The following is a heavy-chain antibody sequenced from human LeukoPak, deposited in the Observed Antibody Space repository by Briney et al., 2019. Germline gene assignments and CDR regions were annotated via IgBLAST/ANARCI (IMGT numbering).Heavy chain of an antibody. CDR3: ARLLQLERLGWFGP. CDR2: IYTSGST. Sequence: PETLSLTCIFSGGSISSYYWSWIRQPPGRGLEWIGYIYTSGSTNYNPSLKSRVTISVDTSKNQFSLELSSVTAADTGVYYCARLLQLERLGWFGPWGQGTLVTVSS. V-gene: IGHV4-4*09. D-gene: IGHD1-1*01. CDR1: GGSISSYY. J-gene: IGHJ5*02.